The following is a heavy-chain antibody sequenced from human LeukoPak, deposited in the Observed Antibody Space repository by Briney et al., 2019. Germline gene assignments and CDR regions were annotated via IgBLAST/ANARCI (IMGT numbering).Heavy chain of an antibody. CDR3: ARQGYDSSGYYPHDAFDI. Sequence: PGESLKISCKGSGYSFTSYWIGWVRQLPGKGLEWMGIIYPGDSDTRYSPSFQGQVTISADKSISTAYLQWSSLKASDTAMYYCARQGYDSSGYYPHDAFDIWGQGTMVTVSS. CDR2: IYPGDSDT. V-gene: IGHV5-51*01. D-gene: IGHD3-22*01. CDR1: GYSFTSYW. J-gene: IGHJ3*02.